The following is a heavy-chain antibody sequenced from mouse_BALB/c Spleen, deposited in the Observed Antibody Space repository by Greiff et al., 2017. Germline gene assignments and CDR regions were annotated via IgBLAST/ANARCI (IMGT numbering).Heavy chain of an antibody. CDR1: GFTFSSYT. D-gene: IGHD6-1*01. V-gene: IGHV5-12-2*01. CDR2: ISNGGGST. J-gene: IGHJ2*01. CDR3: ARHGGRLHYYFDY. Sequence: VKLVESGGGLVQPGGSLKLSCAASGFTFSSYTMSWVRQTPEKRLEWVAYISNGGGSTYYPDTVKGRFTISRDNAKNTLYLQMSSLKSEDTAMYYCARHGGRLHYYFDYWGQGTTLTVSS.